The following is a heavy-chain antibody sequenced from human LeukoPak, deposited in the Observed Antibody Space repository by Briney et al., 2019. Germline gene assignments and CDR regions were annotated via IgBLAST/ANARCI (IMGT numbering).Heavy chain of an antibody. CDR3: VSPRGFSYGYFDY. J-gene: IGHJ4*02. CDR2: IYYSKNT. CDR1: GGSISRSSYN. Sequence: SETPSLTCSASGGSISRSSYNWGWIRQPPGKGLEWIGSIYYSKNTYYNPSLKSRVTISADTSKNQFSLTLGSVSATDTAVYYCVSPRGFSYGYFDYWGQGTLVTVSS. D-gene: IGHD5-18*01. V-gene: IGHV4-39*01.